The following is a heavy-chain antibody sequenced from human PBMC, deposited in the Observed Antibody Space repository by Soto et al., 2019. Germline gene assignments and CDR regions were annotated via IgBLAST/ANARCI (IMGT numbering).Heavy chain of an antibody. J-gene: IGHJ5*02. D-gene: IGHD3-3*01. Sequence: SVKVSGKASGYTFTSYPIQWVRQAPGQSLEWMGWINAGYGKTQYSQKFQDRGTMNSDTSATIAYMELSSLTSEDTALYYCTMEDWFDPWG. V-gene: IGHV1-3*01. CDR1: GYTFTSYP. CDR2: INAGYGKT. CDR3: TMEDWFDP.